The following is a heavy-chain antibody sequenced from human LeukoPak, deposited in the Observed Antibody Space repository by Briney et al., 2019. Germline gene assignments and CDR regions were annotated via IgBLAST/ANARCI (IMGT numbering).Heavy chain of an antibody. J-gene: IGHJ6*02. CDR3: AKDIVAYSYYYGVDV. V-gene: IGHV3-9*01. CDR1: GFTFDNYA. CDR2: ISWNSGII. D-gene: IGHD3-16*01. Sequence: PGGSLRLSCAASGFTFDNYAMHWDRQAPGKGLEWVSGISWNSGIIAYADSVKGRFTISRDNAKNSLYLQMNSLRTEDTALYYCAKDIVAYSYYYGVDVWGQGTTVTVSS.